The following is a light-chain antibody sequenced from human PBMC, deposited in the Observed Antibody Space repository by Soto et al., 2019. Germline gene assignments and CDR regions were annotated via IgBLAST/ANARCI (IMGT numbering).Light chain of an antibody. CDR3: STYTSSSTPLYV. Sequence: QSALNQPASVSGSPGQSIAISCTGSSSDVGAYNYVSWYQQHPGKAPKLMIYDVSNRPSEISNRFSGSNSGNTASLTISGLQAEDEADYYCSTYTSSSTPLYVFGTGTKVTVL. J-gene: IGLJ1*01. CDR1: SSDVGAYNY. V-gene: IGLV2-14*01. CDR2: DVS.